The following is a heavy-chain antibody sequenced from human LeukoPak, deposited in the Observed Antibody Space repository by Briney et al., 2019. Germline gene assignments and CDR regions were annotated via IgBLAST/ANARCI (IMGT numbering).Heavy chain of an antibody. V-gene: IGHV4-59*01. D-gene: IGHD2-15*01. CDR3: AREPRSPGGRGRPFDF. CDR1: GGSISSYF. Sequence: PSETLSLTCTVSGGSISSYFWSWIRQPPGKGLEWIGYIYYSGTTNYNSSLKSRVTISVDTSKNQFSLRLSSVTAADTAVYYCAREPRSPGGRGRPFDFWGQGTLVTVSS. J-gene: IGHJ4*02. CDR2: IYYSGTT.